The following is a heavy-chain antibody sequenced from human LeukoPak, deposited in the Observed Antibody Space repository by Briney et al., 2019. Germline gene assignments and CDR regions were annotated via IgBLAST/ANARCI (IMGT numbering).Heavy chain of an antibody. V-gene: IGHV3-30*03. J-gene: IGHJ4*02. Sequence: GGSLRFSCVAQGLSLSDYGIHWFRKAPGKGLEWVAVVPYDRGHKYYADSVKGRFTISRDTSSDTVSLQMNSLRVEDTAVYYCARDRINMMVLGHDSGLDCWGQGTLVIVSS. D-gene: IGHD3-22*01. CDR1: GLSLSDYG. CDR2: VPYDRGHK. CDR3: ARDRINMMVLGHDSGLDC.